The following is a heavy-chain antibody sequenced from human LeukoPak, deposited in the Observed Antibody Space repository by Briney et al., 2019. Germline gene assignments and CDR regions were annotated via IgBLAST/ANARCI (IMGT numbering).Heavy chain of an antibody. CDR3: ARGENGAAFDI. CDR2: IYHSGST. CDR1: GGSISSGGYS. Sequence: ASQTLSLTCAVSGGSISSGGYSWSWIRQPPGTGLEWIGYIYHSGSTYYNPSLKSRVTISIDRSKNQSSLKLSSVTAADTAVYYCARGENGAAFDIWGQGTMVTVSS. J-gene: IGHJ3*02. D-gene: IGHD2-8*01. V-gene: IGHV4-30-2*01.